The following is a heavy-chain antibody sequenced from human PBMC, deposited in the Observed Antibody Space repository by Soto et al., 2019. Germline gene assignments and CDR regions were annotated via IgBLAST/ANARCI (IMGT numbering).Heavy chain of an antibody. CDR3: APSGYDLDGDEYFQH. J-gene: IGHJ1*01. Sequence: EVQLLESGGGLVQPGGSLRLSCAASGFTFSSYAMSWVRQAPGKGLEWVSAISGSGGSTYYADSVKGRFTISRDNTKNTLYLQMNSLRAEDTAVYYCAPSGYDLDGDEYFQHWGQGTLVTVSS. CDR1: GFTFSSYA. V-gene: IGHV3-23*01. D-gene: IGHD6-13*01. CDR2: ISGSGGST.